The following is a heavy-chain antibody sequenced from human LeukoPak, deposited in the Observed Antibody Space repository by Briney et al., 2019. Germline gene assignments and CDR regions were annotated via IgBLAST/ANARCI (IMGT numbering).Heavy chain of an antibody. Sequence: ASVKVSCKASGYTFTSYAMHWVRQAPGKGLEWMGGFDPGDGETIYAQKFQGRVTMTEDTSTDTAYMELSSLRSEDTAVYYCATAELFNYYDSSGYGYWGQGTLVTVSS. D-gene: IGHD3-22*01. J-gene: IGHJ4*02. CDR3: ATAELFNYYDSSGYGY. CDR1: GYTFTSYA. CDR2: FDPGDGET. V-gene: IGHV1-24*01.